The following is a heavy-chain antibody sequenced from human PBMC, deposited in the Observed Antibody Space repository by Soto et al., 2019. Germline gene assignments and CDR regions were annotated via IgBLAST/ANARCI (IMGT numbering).Heavy chain of an antibody. Sequence: GGSLRLSCAASGFTFSSYAMHWVRQAPGKGLEWVAVISYDGSNKYYADSVKGRFTISRDNSKNTLYLQMNSLRAEDTAVYYCARDYLWDSSSPPNNDIFDYWGQGTLVTVSS. D-gene: IGHD6-6*01. V-gene: IGHV3-30-3*01. CDR1: GFTFSSYA. CDR3: ARDYLWDSSSPPNNDIFDY. CDR2: ISYDGSNK. J-gene: IGHJ4*02.